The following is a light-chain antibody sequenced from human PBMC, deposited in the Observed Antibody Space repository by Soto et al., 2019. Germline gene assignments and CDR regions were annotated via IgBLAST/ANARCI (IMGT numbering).Light chain of an antibody. CDR3: QKFNSVPT. CDR1: QGISNY. CDR2: AAS. V-gene: IGKV1-27*01. Sequence: DVQLTQSPSSLSASVGDRVTITCRASQGISNYLAWYHQKPGKVPNLLIYAASTLQSGVPSRFSGSGSGTDFTLTISSLQPEDVATYYCQKFNSVPTFGGGTKVEI. J-gene: IGKJ4*01.